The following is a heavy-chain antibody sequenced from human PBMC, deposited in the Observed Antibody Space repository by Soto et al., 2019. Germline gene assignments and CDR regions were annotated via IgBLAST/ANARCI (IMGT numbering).Heavy chain of an antibody. V-gene: IGHV3-48*01. CDR1: GFTFSNYN. CDR2: ISSRGSTT. CDR3: ARNAFDYDATGYHSDY. Sequence: EVQLVESGGGLVQPGGSLRLSCGASGFTFSNYNMNWVRQAPGKGLEWVSYISSRGSTTYYADSVKGRFTISRDNANDSLFLQMNSLRGEDTAVYYCARNAFDYDATGYHSDYWGQGTRVTVSS. J-gene: IGHJ4*02. D-gene: IGHD3-22*01.